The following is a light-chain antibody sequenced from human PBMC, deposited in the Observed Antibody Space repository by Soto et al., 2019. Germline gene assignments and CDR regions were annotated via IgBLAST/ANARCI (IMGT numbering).Light chain of an antibody. Sequence: EIVMTQSPATLSVSPGERATLSCRASQSVSSNLAWYQRKPGQAPRLLISGASTRATGIQARFSGSGSGTEFTLTISSLQSEDFAVYYCQQYNYWPYTFGQGTKLEIK. CDR3: QQYNYWPYT. J-gene: IGKJ2*01. CDR2: GAS. V-gene: IGKV3-15*01. CDR1: QSVSSN.